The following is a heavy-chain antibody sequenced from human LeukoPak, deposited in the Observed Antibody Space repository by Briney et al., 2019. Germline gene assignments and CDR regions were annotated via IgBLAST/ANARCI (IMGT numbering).Heavy chain of an antibody. D-gene: IGHD1-26*01. CDR2: ISYDGSNK. J-gene: IGHJ4*02. CDR3: ARGELVGGEAGDYFDY. Sequence: EGSLRLSCAASGFTFSSYAMHWVRQAPGKGLEWVAVISYDGSNKYYADSVKGRFTISRDNSKNTLYLQMNSLRAEDTAVYYCARGELVGGEAGDYFDYWGQGTLVTVSS. CDR1: GFTFSSYA. V-gene: IGHV3-30-3*01.